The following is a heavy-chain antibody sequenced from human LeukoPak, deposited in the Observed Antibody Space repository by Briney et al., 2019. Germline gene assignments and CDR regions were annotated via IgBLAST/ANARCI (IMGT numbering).Heavy chain of an antibody. CDR3: ARVQPRYCSSTSCYGGEQGAFDI. J-gene: IGHJ3*02. CDR1: GGTFSSYA. V-gene: IGHV1-69*13. D-gene: IGHD2-2*01. Sequence: SVKVSCMASGGTFSSYAISWVRQAPGQGLEWMGGIIPIFGTANYAQKFQGRVTITADESTSTAYMELSSLRSEDTAVYYCARVQPRYCSSTSCYGGEQGAFDIWGQGTMVTVSS. CDR2: IIPIFGTA.